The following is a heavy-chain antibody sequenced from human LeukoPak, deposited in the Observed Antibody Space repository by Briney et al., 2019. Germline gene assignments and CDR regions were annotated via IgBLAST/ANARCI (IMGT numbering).Heavy chain of an antibody. J-gene: IGHJ4*02. CDR2: FDPEDGET. CDR1: GYTLTELS. V-gene: IGHV1-24*01. D-gene: IGHD2-2*02. Sequence: GASVKVSCKVSGYTLTELSMHWVRQAPGKGLEWMGGFDPEDGETSYAQKFQARLTMTGDTSTSTVYMDLSSLRSEDAAVYYCALADCSSASCYSFDYWGQGTLVTVSS. CDR3: ALADCSSASCYSFDY.